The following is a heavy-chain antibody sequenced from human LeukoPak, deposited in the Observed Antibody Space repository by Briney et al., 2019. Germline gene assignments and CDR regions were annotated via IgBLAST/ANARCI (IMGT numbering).Heavy chain of an antibody. Sequence: GGSLRLSCAASGFTFSSYGMHWVRQAPGKGLEWVAVIWYDGSNKYYADSVKGRFTISRDNSKNTLYLQMNSLRAEDTAVYYCARGSLGANGHHFDYWGQGTLVTVSS. CDR2: IWYDGSNK. D-gene: IGHD1-26*01. J-gene: IGHJ4*02. CDR1: GFTFSSYG. V-gene: IGHV3-33*01. CDR3: ARGSLGANGHHFDY.